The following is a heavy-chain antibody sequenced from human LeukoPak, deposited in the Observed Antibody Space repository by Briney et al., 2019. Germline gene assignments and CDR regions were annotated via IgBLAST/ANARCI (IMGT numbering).Heavy chain of an antibody. CDR1: GFTFSIYS. CDR3: AIGPESYSEY. CDR2: ISDDGVRT. J-gene: IGHJ4*02. Sequence: GGSLRLSCAASGFTFSIYSMSWVRQAPGKGLEWVSAISDDGVRTYYADSVKGRFTISRDNSKNTLYLQMNSLRAEDTAVYYCAIGPESYSEYWGQGTLVTVSS. V-gene: IGHV3-23*01.